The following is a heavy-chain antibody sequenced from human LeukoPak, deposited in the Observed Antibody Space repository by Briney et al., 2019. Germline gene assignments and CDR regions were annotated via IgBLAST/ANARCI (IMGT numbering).Heavy chain of an antibody. J-gene: IGHJ6*04. Sequence: SETLSLTCTVCGVSISSSNSYWGWIRQPPGKGLEWIGYIYYSGSTNYNPSLKSRVTISVDTSKNQFSLKLSSVTAADTAVYYCARSYGSGSYSTLDVWGKGTTVTVSS. CDR3: ARSYGSGSYSTLDV. CDR2: IYYSGST. D-gene: IGHD3-10*01. CDR1: GVSISSSNSY. V-gene: IGHV4-61*05.